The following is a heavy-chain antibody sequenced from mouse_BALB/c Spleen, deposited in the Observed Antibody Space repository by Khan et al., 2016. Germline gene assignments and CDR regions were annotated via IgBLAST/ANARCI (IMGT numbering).Heavy chain of an antibody. Sequence: VQLQESGAELVRPGYSVKISCKVSGYAISSYWRNWVKQRPGKGLEWIGQIYHGDGDTNYNGKFKGKATLTEDKSNSTAYMQISITTTEDSAVYFCAQLTGTREAFDYWGQGTSVTVSS. CDR1: GYAISSYW. D-gene: IGHD4-1*01. J-gene: IGHJ4*01. CDR3: AQLTGTREAFDY. V-gene: IGHV1-80*01. CDR2: IYHGDGDT.